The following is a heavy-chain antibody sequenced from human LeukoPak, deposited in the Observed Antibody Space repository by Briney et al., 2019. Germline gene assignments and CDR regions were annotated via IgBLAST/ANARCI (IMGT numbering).Heavy chain of an antibody. D-gene: IGHD3-3*01. CDR1: GFTFSDYY. J-gene: IGHJ4*02. CDR3: ARGTIFGVNPVFDC. V-gene: IGHV3-11*04. Sequence: GGSLRLSCAASGFTFSDYYMSWIRQAPGKGLEWVSYISSSGSTIYYADSVKGRFTISRDNAKNSLYLQMNSLRAEDTAVYYCARGTIFGVNPVFDCWGQGTLVTVSS. CDR2: ISSSGSTI.